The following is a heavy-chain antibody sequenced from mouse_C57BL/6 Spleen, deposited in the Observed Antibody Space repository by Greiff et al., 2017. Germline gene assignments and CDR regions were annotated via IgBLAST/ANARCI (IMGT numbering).Heavy chain of an antibody. D-gene: IGHD1-1*01. Sequence: QVQLQQPGAELVMPGASVKLSCKASGYTFTSYWMHWVKQRPGQGLEWIGEIDPSDSYTNYNQKFKGKSTLTVDKSSSTAYMQLSSLTSEDSAVYYSVVGDYAMDYWGQGTSVTVSS. CDR3: VVGDYAMDY. CDR1: GYTFTSYW. V-gene: IGHV1-69*01. CDR2: IDPSDSYT. J-gene: IGHJ4*01.